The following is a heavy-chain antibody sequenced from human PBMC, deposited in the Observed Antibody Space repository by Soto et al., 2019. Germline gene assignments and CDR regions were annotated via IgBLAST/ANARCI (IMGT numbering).Heavy chain of an antibody. CDR2: ITSSGSIR. J-gene: IGHJ4*02. Sequence: EVQLVASGGDLVQPGGSLRLSCADSGFTFILYGMNWVRQAPGKGLEWLSYITSSGSIRHYADSVKGRLNMSRDNAKNSLYLQMNRLRYEDTAVYYCATDPDGLFDFFYWVQGTLVTVSS. CDR3: ATDPDGLFDFFY. CDR1: GFTFILYG. D-gene: IGHD2-21*01. V-gene: IGHV3-48*02.